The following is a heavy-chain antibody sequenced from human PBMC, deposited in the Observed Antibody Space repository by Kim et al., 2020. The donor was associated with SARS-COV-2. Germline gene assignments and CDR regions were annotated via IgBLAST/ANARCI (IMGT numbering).Heavy chain of an antibody. J-gene: IGHJ5*02. V-gene: IGHV3-73*01. CDR2: KAKNYAT. CDR3: TRNLTS. Sequence: KAKNYATEYAVSVKGRFTIARAESKNRAFLQMNSLKTEDTAVYYCTRNLTSWGQGTLVTVSS.